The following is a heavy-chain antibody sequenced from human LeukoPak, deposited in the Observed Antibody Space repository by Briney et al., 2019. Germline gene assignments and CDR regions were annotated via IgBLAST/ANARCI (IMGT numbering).Heavy chain of an antibody. CDR1: GGSFSGYY. CDR3: ASYSSSSILDY. J-gene: IGHJ4*02. CDR2: IYHSGST. Sequence: ASETLSLTCAVYGGSFSGYYWSWIRQPPGKGLEWIGEIYHSGSTNYNPSLKSRVTISVDTSKNQFSLKLSSVTAADTAVYYCASYSSSSILDYWGQGTLVTVSS. V-gene: IGHV4-34*01. D-gene: IGHD6-6*01.